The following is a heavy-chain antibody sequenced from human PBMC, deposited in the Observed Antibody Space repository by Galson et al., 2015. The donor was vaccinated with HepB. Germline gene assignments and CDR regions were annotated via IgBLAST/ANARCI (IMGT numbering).Heavy chain of an antibody. CDR3: ARHIQISDRYGMDV. Sequence: QSGAEVKKPGESLKISCKVSGYKFTTYWIGWVRQMPGKGLEWMGIIYPDDSETTYSPPFQGQVTISVDRSISTAYLQWSSLKASDTAMYYCARHIQISDRYGMDVGGQGTTVTVSS. J-gene: IGHJ6*02. V-gene: IGHV5-51*01. CDR1: GYKFTTYW. CDR2: IYPDDSET. D-gene: IGHD3-9*01.